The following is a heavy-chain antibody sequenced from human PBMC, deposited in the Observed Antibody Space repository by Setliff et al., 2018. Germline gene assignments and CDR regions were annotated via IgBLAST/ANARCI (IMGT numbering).Heavy chain of an antibody. V-gene: IGHV4-39*07. J-gene: IGHJ3*02. CDR3: TRVQHKGYYDRSGYYYGKVFDI. CDR1: GGSISGASIRSYY. CDR2: VYYSGST. Sequence: KPSETLSLTCTVSGGSISGASIRSYYWGWLRQPPGKGLEWIGSVYYSGSTYYNPSLSSRVTISIDASKNQFSLKLKSMTAADTAVYYCTRVQHKGYYDRSGYYYGKVFDIWGQGTVVTVSS. D-gene: IGHD3-22*01.